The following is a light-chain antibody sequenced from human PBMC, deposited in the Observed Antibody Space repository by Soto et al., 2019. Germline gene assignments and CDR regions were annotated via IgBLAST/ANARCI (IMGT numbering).Light chain of an antibody. J-gene: IGLJ2*01. CDR1: SGHSRYA. V-gene: IGLV4-69*01. CDR2: LNSDGSH. Sequence: QLVLTQSPSASASLGASVKLTCTLSSGHSRYAIAWHQQQPEKGPRHLMKLNSDGSHTKGDGIPDRFSGSSSGAERYLTISSLQSEDEADYYCQTWGTGVVVFGGGTKVTVL. CDR3: QTWGTGVVV.